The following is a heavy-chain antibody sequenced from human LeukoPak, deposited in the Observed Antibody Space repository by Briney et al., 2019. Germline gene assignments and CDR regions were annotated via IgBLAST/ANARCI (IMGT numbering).Heavy chain of an antibody. Sequence: GGSLRLSCAVSGFTFSGFWMGWSGQAPGKGLGWVASINSDGSEGYYADVVKGRFTISRDNAKNSLYLQINSLRAEDTAVYYCARSSYSSSSSVWGQGTMVTVSS. J-gene: IGHJ3*01. CDR1: GFTFSGFW. CDR3: ARSSYSSSSSV. V-gene: IGHV3-7*03. D-gene: IGHD6-6*01. CDR2: INSDGSEG.